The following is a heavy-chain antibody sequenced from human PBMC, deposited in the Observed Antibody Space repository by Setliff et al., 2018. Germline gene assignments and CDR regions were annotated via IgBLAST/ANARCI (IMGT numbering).Heavy chain of an antibody. J-gene: IGHJ4*02. CDR1: RFTFSNYW. V-gene: IGHV3-7*01. D-gene: IGHD2-21*01. CDR3: SSYLVS. Sequence: GGSLRLSCAASRFTFSNYWMSWVRQAPGKGLEWVANIKEDGSEKYYVDSVKGRFTISRDNAKNSLDLQMDSLRGEDTAVYYCSSYLVSWGQGALVTVS. CDR2: IKEDGSEK.